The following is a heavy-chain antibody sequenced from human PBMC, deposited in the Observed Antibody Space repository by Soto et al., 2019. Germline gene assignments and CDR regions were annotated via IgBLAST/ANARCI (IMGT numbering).Heavy chain of an antibody. D-gene: IGHD3-10*01. CDR3: ARDPADGIRGDFDS. CDR1: GDSISSDY. CDR2: IYNSGDT. V-gene: IGHV4-59*01. Sequence: SETLSLTCSVSGDSISSDYWSWIRQTPGKGLGWIGYIYNSGDTNYNPSLRSRVTISLDTSKNQFSLKLSSVTAADTAIYFCARDPADGIRGDFDSWGQGILVTVSS. J-gene: IGHJ4*02.